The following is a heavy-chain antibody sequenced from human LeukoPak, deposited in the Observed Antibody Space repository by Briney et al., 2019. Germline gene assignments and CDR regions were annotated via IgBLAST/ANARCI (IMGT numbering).Heavy chain of an antibody. CDR3: ARLTALAGHRGAFDI. CDR2: IHYNGNT. CDR1: GGSIGGHTFY. D-gene: IGHD6-19*01. V-gene: IGHV4-39*01. Sequence: PSETLSLTCNVSGGSIGGHTFYWDWIRRPPGKGLEWIATIHYNGNTFYNPSLKSRVAISIDMSKSQFSLHLSSVTAADTAIYYCARLTALAGHRGAFDIWGPGTMVTVSS. J-gene: IGHJ3*02.